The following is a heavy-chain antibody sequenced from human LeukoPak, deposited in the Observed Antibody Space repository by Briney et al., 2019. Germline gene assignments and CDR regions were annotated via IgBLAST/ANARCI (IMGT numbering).Heavy chain of an antibody. CDR1: GLTFRTYS. Sequence: GGSLRLSCAASGLTFRTYSMNWVRQAPGKGLEWVAFIRYDGSNKYYADSVKGRFTISRDNAKNSLSLQVNSLRAEDTAVYYCARSRSGYYEDYWGQGTLVTVSS. J-gene: IGHJ4*02. V-gene: IGHV3-33*08. CDR2: IRYDGSNK. CDR3: ARSRSGYYEDY. D-gene: IGHD3-22*01.